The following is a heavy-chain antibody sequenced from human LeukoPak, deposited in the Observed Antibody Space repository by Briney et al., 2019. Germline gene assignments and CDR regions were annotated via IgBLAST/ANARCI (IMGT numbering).Heavy chain of an antibody. CDR1: GGSISSSGYY. J-gene: IGHJ4*02. CDR2: IYYSGST. V-gene: IGHV4-39*01. CDR3: ARRTLLTGYYIPGWVDY. D-gene: IGHD3-9*01. Sequence: SETLSLTCTVSGGSISSSGYYWGWIRQPPGQGLEWIVSIYYSGSTYYNPSLKSRVTISVDTSKNQFSLKLSSVTAADTAVYYCARRTLLTGYYIPGWVDYWGQGTLVTVSS.